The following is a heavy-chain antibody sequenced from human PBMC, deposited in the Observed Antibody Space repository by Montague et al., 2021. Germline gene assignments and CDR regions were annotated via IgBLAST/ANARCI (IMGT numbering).Heavy chain of an antibody. CDR3: VRVFSSWYVGWFDP. J-gene: IGHJ5*02. CDR1: GASITSNIYY. D-gene: IGHD6-13*01. CDR2: KYYSGNS. Sequence: SETLSLTCIVSGASITSNIYYWGWIRQSPGKGLEWIGSKYYSGNSFYQPSLKSRITMAVDASKNQFSMKISSVTAADTAIYYCVRVFSSWYVGWFDPWGQGAMITVSS. V-gene: IGHV4-39*07.